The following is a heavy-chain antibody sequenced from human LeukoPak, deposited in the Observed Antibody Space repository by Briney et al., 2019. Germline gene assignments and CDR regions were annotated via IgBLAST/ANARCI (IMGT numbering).Heavy chain of an antibody. Sequence: ASVKVSCKASGYTFTSYGISWVRQAPGQGLEWMGWISAYNGNTNYAQKLRGRVTMTTDTSTSTAYMELRSLRSDDTAVYYCARDFSLAVAGTFDYWGQGTLVTVSS. CDR1: GYTFTSYG. J-gene: IGHJ4*02. CDR3: ARDFSLAVAGTFDY. CDR2: ISAYNGNT. D-gene: IGHD6-19*01. V-gene: IGHV1-18*01.